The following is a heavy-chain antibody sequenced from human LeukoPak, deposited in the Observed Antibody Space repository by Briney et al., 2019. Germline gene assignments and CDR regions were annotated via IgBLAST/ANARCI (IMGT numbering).Heavy chain of an antibody. CDR3: ARGGSSTPFDY. Sequence: ASVKVSCKASGGTFSSYAISWVRQAPGQGLEWMEGIIPIFGTANYAQKIQGRVTITTDESTSTAYMELSSLRSEDTAVYYCARGGSSTPFDYWGQGTLVTVSS. J-gene: IGHJ4*02. D-gene: IGHD6-6*01. CDR2: IIPIFGTA. CDR1: GGTFSSYA. V-gene: IGHV1-69*05.